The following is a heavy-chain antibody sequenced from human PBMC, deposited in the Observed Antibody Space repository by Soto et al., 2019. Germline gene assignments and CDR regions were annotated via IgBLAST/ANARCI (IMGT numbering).Heavy chain of an antibody. CDR2: IYYTGST. Sequence: QVQLQEAGPGLVKPSQTLSLTCTVSGGSLSSGGYYWSWIRQHQGKGLEWFGYIYYTGSTYYNPSLKSRVTISVDTSKNQFSLKLRSVTAAETAVYYCARVQPYYDIFTGYYNPSTFDIWGQGTIVTASS. V-gene: IGHV4-31*03. J-gene: IGHJ3*02. D-gene: IGHD3-9*01. CDR1: GGSLSSGGYY. CDR3: ARVQPYYDIFTGYYNPSTFDI.